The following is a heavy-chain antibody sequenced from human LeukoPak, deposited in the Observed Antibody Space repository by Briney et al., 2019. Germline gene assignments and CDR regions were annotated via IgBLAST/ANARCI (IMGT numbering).Heavy chain of an antibody. J-gene: IGHJ4*02. Sequence: PSETLSLTCAVYGGSFSGYYWSWIRQPPGKGLEWIGEINHSGSTNYNPSLKSRVTISVDTSKNQFSLKLSSVTAADTAVYYCARAPEYYYDSSGYFDYWGQGTLVTVSS. CDR3: ARAPEYYYDSSGYFDY. D-gene: IGHD3-22*01. CDR1: GGSFSGYY. CDR2: INHSGST. V-gene: IGHV4-34*01.